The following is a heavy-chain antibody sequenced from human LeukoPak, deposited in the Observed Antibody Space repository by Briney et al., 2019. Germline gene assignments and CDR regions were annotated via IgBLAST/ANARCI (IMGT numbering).Heavy chain of an antibody. V-gene: IGHV4-34*01. Sequence: SETLSLTCAVSGDSFNTFYWGWIRQPPGKVLEWIGQINYIRSTDYNPSLKCRVTISIDTSNLQFSLKLRSVTAADTAVYYCARVLGWSGYYNDHYYYMYVWDKGTTVTVSS. CDR3: ARVLGWSGYYNDHYYYMYV. D-gene: IGHD3-3*01. CDR1: GDSFNTFY. J-gene: IGHJ6*03. CDR2: INYIRST.